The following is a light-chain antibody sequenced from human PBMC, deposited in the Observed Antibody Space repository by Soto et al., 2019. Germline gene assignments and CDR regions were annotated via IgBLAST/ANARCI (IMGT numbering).Light chain of an antibody. V-gene: IGKV3-15*01. J-gene: IGKJ4*01. CDR2: GAS. Sequence: EVVMTQSPDTLSVSPGERATLSCRASQSVSSNLAWYQQKLGQAPRLLIYGASTRATDIPPRFSGSGSGTEFTLTISSLQSEDFAVYYCQQYNNWPPLTFGGGTKVDIK. CDR1: QSVSSN. CDR3: QQYNNWPPLT.